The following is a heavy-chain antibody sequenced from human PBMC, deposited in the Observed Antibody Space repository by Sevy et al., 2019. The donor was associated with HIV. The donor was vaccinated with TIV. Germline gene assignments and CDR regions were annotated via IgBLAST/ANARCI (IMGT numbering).Heavy chain of an antibody. D-gene: IGHD1-26*01. CDR1: GFMFSNAW. J-gene: IGHJ4*02. Sequence: GGSLRLSCGASGFMFSNAWMSWVRRAPEKGLEWVGLIKSKADGGTPDYAAPVKGTFTISRNDSINTLYLQMNSLRTDDTAVYYCGYSEYGYYYDYWGQGTLVTVSS. CDR3: GYSEYGYYYDY. CDR2: IKSKADGGTP. V-gene: IGHV3-15*01.